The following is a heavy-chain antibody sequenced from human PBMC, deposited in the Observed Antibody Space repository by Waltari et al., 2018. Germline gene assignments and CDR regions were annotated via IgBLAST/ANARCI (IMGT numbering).Heavy chain of an antibody. V-gene: IGHV4-39*01. D-gene: IGHD6-13*01. CDR2: IYYSGST. Sequence: QLQLQESGPGLVKPSETLSLTCTVAGGSISSSSYYWGWTRQPPGKGLEWIGSIYYSGSTYYNPSLKSRVTISVDTSKNQFSLKLSSVTAADTAVYYCARRSGQQLVLDYWGQGTLVTVSS. CDR3: ARRSGQQLVLDY. J-gene: IGHJ4*02. CDR1: GGSISSSSYY.